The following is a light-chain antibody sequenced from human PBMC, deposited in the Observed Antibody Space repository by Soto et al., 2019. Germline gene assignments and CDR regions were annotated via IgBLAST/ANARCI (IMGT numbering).Light chain of an antibody. CDR1: QSVLYAANNKNY. V-gene: IGKV4-1*01. Sequence: DIVMTQSADSLAVSLGERATINCKSSQSVLYAANNKNYLTWYQQKAGQPPRLLIYWASTRESGVPERFSGSGSATDFTLTISSLQAEDVAVYYCQQSYSFPFTFGGGTKVEI. J-gene: IGKJ4*01. CDR3: QQSYSFPFT. CDR2: WAS.